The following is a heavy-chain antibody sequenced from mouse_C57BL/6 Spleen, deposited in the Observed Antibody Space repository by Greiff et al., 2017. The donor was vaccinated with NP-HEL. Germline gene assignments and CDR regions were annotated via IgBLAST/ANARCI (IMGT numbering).Heavy chain of an antibody. CDR1: GYTFTSYW. J-gene: IGHJ2*01. CDR3: ARYDALFDY. V-gene: IGHV1-69*01. CDR2: IDPSDSYT. D-gene: IGHD2-3*01. Sequence: VQLQQPGAELVMPGASVKLSCKASGYTFTSYWMHWVKQRPGQGLEWIGEIDPSDSYTNYNQKFKGKSTLTVDKSSSTAYMQLSSLTSEDSAVYYCARYDALFDYWGQGTTLTVSS.